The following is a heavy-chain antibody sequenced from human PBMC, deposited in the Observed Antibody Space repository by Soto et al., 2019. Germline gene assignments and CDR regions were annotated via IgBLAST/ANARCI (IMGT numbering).Heavy chain of an antibody. CDR3: AREQQLVRAFDI. J-gene: IGHJ3*02. V-gene: IGHV4-59*01. CDR2: IYYSGST. CDR1: GGSISSYY. Sequence: SETLSLTCTVSGGSISSYYWSWIRQPPGKGLEWIGYIYYSGSTNYNPSLKSRVTISVDTSKNQFSLRLSSVTAADTAVYYCAREQQLVRAFDIWGQGTMVTVSS. D-gene: IGHD6-13*01.